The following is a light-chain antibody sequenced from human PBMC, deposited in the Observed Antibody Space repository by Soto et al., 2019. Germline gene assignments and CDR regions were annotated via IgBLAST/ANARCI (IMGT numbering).Light chain of an antibody. Sequence: DIQMTQSPSTLSASLGDRVIITCRASQSITTWLAWYQQKPGKAPKLLIFNASSLESGIPSRFSGSGSGTDFTLTISSLQPEDFATYYCLQDYNYPWTFGQGTKVDIK. J-gene: IGKJ1*01. CDR1: QSITTW. CDR2: NAS. V-gene: IGKV1-5*01. CDR3: LQDYNYPWT.